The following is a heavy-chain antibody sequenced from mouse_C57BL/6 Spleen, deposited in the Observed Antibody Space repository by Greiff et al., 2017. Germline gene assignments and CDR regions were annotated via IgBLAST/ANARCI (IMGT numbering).Heavy chain of an antibody. D-gene: IGHD2-3*01. CDR2: ISDGGSYT. Sequence: EVKLVESGGGLVKPGGSLKLSCAASGFTFSSYAMSWVRQTPEKRLEWVATISDGGSYTYYPDNVKGRFTISRDNAKNNLYLQMSHLESEDTAMYYCARDLYDYAMDYWGQGTSVTVSA. CDR3: ARDLYDYAMDY. V-gene: IGHV5-4*01. J-gene: IGHJ4*01. CDR1: GFTFSSYA.